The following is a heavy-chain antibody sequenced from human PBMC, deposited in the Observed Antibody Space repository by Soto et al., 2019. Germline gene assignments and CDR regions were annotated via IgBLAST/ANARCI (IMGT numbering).Heavy chain of an antibody. D-gene: IGHD3-3*01. J-gene: IGHJ4*02. Sequence: QPGGSLRLSCAASGFSFGSYALSWVRQAPGKGLEWVSTISGSDGKTFYADSVKGRFSISRDPSQSTLYLQMNSLRADDTAMYYCARWSYLDYWGQGTRVTVSS. CDR2: ISGSDGKT. CDR1: GFSFGSYA. CDR3: ARWSYLDY. V-gene: IGHV3-23*01.